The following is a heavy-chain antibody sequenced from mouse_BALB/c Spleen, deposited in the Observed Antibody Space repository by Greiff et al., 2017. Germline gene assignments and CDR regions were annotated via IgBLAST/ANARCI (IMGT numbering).Heavy chain of an antibody. V-gene: IGHV2-6-7*01. D-gene: IGHD1-1*01. CDR3: ARGGDYYDSSYDYYAMDY. J-gene: IGHJ4*01. CDR2: IWGDGST. CDR1: GFSLTGYG. Sequence: QVQLKESGPGLVAPSQCLSITCTVSGFSLTGYGVNWVRQPPGKGLEWLGMIWGDGSTDYNSALKSRLSISKDNSKSQVILKMNSLQTDDTARYYCARGGDYYDSSYDYYAMDYWGQGTSVTVSS.